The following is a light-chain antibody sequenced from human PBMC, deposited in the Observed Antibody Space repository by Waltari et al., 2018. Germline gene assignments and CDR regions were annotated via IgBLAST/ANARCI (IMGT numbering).Light chain of an antibody. V-gene: IGLV4-69*01. CDR2: VNSDGSH. CDR1: SGHYSNV. CDR3: QTGGHGTWV. Sequence: QLVLTQSPSASASLGASITLTCTLSSGHYSNVIAWLQQLPEKGPRYLMKVNSDGSHSRGNEIPDRFSGSSSGAERYLTISSLQSEDEADYFCQTGGHGTWVFGGGTKLTVL. J-gene: IGLJ3*02.